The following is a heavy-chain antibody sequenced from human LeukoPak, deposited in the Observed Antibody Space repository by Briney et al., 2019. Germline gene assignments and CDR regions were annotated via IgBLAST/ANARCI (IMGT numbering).Heavy chain of an antibody. J-gene: IGHJ6*04. Sequence: SETLSLTCSVSGGSVSSGSYYWSWIRQPPGKGLDWIGYIYYSGSTSYNPSLKSRVTISVDTSKNQFSLKLSSVTAADTAVYYCARDGYSQLLDLGGMDVWGKGTTVTVSS. V-gene: IGHV4-61*01. CDR2: IYYSGST. D-gene: IGHD2-2*02. CDR3: ARDGYSQLLDLGGMDV. CDR1: GGSVSSGSYY.